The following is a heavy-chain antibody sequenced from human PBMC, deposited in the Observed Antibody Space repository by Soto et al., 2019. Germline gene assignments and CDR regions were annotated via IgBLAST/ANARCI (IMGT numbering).Heavy chain of an antibody. CDR2: IYYLGST. CDR1: GASMSEYF. V-gene: IGHV4-59*01. D-gene: IGHD3-10*01. Sequence: SETLSLTXTVSGASMSEYFWSWIRQSPGKGLEWIGYIYYLGSTDYNPSLNSRVTISVDTSKRQFSLRLTSVTAADTAVYYCARDGYDGSGSPYPAFWGPGTQVTVSS. J-gene: IGHJ4*02. CDR3: ARDGYDGSGSPYPAF.